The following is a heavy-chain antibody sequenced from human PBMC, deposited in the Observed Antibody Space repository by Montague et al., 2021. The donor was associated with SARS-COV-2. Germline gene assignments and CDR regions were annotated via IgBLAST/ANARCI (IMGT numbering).Heavy chain of an antibody. D-gene: IGHD3-10*01. Sequence: SETLSLTCAVHGGSFSTYSWNWIRQPPGKGLEWIGEIHHGGSTNCNPSLKSQVTISADTSTNQSSLKLTSVAAADTADYYCARLGDGVVPSPILGVGPYYSYYYIDYWGKGTMVTVSS. CDR2: IHHGGST. CDR3: ARLGDGVVPSPILGVGPYYSYYYIDY. J-gene: IGHJ6*03. V-gene: IGHV4-34*01. CDR1: GGSFSTYS.